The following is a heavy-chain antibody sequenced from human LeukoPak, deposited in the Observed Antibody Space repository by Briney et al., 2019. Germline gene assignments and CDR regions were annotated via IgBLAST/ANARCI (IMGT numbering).Heavy chain of an antibody. CDR3: ARDLAASAGEGYTDY. J-gene: IGHJ4*02. Sequence: PGGSLRLSCAASGFTFSSYWMSWVRQAPGKGLEWVANIKEDGSEKYYVDSVKGRFTISRDNAKNSLYLQMNSLRAEDTAVYYCARDLAASAGEGYTDYWGQGTLVTVSS. CDR2: IKEDGSEK. V-gene: IGHV3-7*01. D-gene: IGHD5-24*01. CDR1: GFTFSSYW.